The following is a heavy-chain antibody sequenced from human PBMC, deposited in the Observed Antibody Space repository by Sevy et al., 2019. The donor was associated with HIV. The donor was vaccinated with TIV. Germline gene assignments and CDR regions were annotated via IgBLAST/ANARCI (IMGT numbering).Heavy chain of an antibody. CDR3: ARGGEDYYDSSGYYTYYFDY. CDR1: GFTFSDYY. J-gene: IGHJ4*02. Sequence: GGSLRLSCAASGFTFSDYYMSWIRQAPGKGLEWVSYISSSGSTIYYADFVKGRFTISRDNAKNSLYLQMNSLRAEDTAVYYCARGGEDYYDSSGYYTYYFDYWGQGTLVTVSS. D-gene: IGHD3-22*01. V-gene: IGHV3-11*01. CDR2: ISSSGSTI.